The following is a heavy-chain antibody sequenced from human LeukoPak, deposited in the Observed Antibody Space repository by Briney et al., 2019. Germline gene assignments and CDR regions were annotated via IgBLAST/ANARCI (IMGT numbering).Heavy chain of an antibody. D-gene: IGHD5-18*01. J-gene: IGHJ5*02. CDR2: ISAYNGNT. V-gene: IGHV1-18*01. CDR1: GYTFTSYG. CDR3: AREGTWIQLWEFDP. Sequence: ASVKVSCKASGYTFTSYGISWVRQAPGQGLEWMGCISAYNGNTNYAQKLQGRVTMTTDTSTSTAYMELRSLRSDDTTVYYCAREGTWIQLWEFDPWGQGTLVTVSS.